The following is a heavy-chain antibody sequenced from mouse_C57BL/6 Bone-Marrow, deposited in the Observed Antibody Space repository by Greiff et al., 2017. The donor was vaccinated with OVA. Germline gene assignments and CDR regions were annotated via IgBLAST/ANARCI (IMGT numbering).Heavy chain of an antibody. CDR2: INPSSGYT. CDR3: ARWGIWSPTVYYYAMDY. Sequence: QVQLQQSGAELAKPGASVKLSCKASGYTFTSYWMHWVKQRPGQGLEWIGYINPSSGYTKYNQKFKDKATLTADKSSSTAYMQLSSLTYKDSAGYYCARWGIWSPTVYYYAMDYWGQGTSVTVSS. CDR1: GYTFTSYW. V-gene: IGHV1-7*01. D-gene: IGHD1-1*01. J-gene: IGHJ4*01.